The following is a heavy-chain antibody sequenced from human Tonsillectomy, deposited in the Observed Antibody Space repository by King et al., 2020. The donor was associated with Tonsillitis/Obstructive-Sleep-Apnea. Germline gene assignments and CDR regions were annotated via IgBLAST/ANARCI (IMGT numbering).Heavy chain of an antibody. CDR1: GYSFTSYL. CDR2: IYPGDSDT. CDR3: ARRFRDYGDYGAFDI. D-gene: IGHD4-17*01. J-gene: IGHJ3*02. V-gene: IGHV5-51*01. Sequence: VQLVESGAEVKKPGESLKISCKGSGYSFTSYLIGWVRQMPGKGLEWMGIIYPGDSDTRYSPSFQGQVAISADKSISTAYLQWSSLKASDTAMYYCARRFRDYGDYGAFDIWGQGTMVTVSS.